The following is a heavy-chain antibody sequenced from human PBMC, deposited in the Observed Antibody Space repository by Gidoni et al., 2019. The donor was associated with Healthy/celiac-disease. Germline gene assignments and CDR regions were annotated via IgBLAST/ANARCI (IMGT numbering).Heavy chain of an antibody. J-gene: IGHJ3*02. CDR1: GGSLSSSSYY. V-gene: IGHV4-39*01. D-gene: IGHD6-19*01. CDR2: IYYSGST. Sequence: QLQLQESGPGLVKPSETLSLTCTVSGGSLSSSSYYWGWIRQPPGKGREWIGSIYYSGSTYYNPSLKSRVTISVDTSKNQFSLKLSSVTAADTAVYYCARHRGDSSGWFDAFDIWGQGTMVTVSS. CDR3: ARHRGDSSGWFDAFDI.